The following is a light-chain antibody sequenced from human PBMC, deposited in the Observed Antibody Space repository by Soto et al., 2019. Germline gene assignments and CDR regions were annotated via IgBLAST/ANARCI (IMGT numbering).Light chain of an antibody. CDR3: QHYARSVGT. CDR2: GSS. V-gene: IGKV3-20*01. Sequence: EIVLTQSPGTLSLSPGERATVSCRASQSASSSYFAWYQKKPGQAPRLLISGSSNRASGIPVRFSGSGSGTDFTLTISRLEPEDFAVYLCQHYARSVGTFGQGTRVESK. CDR1: QSASSSY. J-gene: IGKJ1*01.